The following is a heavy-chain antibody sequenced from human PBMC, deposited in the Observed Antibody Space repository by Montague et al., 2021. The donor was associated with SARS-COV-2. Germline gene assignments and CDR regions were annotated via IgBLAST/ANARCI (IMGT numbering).Heavy chain of an antibody. D-gene: IGHD6-19*01. V-gene: IGHV3-23*01. CDR2: IFGSAAGT. CDR3: AKQPGAGAVVYWYFDL. J-gene: IGHJ2*01. CDR1: GFAFNNFA. Sequence: SLRLSCAASGFAFNNFAMSWVRQAPGKGLEWVSSIFGSAAGTYYGDSVKGRFTISRDNSKNTLYLQMNSLRAEDTAKYYCAKQPGAGAVVYWYFDLWGRGAVVGVSS.